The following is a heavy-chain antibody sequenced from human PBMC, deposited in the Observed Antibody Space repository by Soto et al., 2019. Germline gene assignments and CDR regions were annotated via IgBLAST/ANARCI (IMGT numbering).Heavy chain of an antibody. D-gene: IGHD3-3*01. J-gene: IGHJ6*02. CDR2: IYYSGST. CDR3: ARGDGNDFWELYGMDV. V-gene: IGHV4-31*03. Sequence: QVQLQESGPGLVKPSQTLSLTCSVSGGSISSGGYYWSWIRQHPGKGLEWIGYIYYSGSTYYNPSLKSRVTISVDTSKNQFSLKLSSVTAADTAVYYCARGDGNDFWELYGMDVWGQGTTVTVSS. CDR1: GGSISSGGYY.